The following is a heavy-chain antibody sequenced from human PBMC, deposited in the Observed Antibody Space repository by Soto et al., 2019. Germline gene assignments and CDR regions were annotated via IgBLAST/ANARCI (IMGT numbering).Heavy chain of an antibody. Sequence: GGSLRLSCAASGFTFSSYSMNWVRQAPGKGLEWVSYISSSSSTIYYADSVKGRFTISRDNAKNSLYLQMNSLRAEDTAVYYCAITKRDGYCSSTSCSSVYDYWGQGTLVTVSS. CDR1: GFTFSSYS. CDR2: ISSSSSTI. D-gene: IGHD2-2*01. J-gene: IGHJ4*02. CDR3: AITKRDGYCSSTSCSSVYDY. V-gene: IGHV3-48*01.